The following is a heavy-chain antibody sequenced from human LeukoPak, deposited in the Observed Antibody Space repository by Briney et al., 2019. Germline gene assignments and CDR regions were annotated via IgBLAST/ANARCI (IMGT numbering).Heavy chain of an antibody. J-gene: IGHJ4*02. V-gene: IGHV5-51*01. CDR2: IYPGDSDT. Sequence: GESLKISCKGSGYSFSTYWIGWVRQMPGKGLEWMGIIYPGDSDTRYSPSFQGQVTISADKSISTAYLQWSSLKASDTAMYYCARLGHVAKWLPDYWGQGTLVTVSS. CDR1: GYSFSTYW. CDR3: ARLGHVAKWLPDY. D-gene: IGHD5-12*01.